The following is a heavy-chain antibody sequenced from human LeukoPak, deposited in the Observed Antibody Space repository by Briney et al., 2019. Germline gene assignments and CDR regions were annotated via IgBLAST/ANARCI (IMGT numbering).Heavy chain of an antibody. CDR3: VAIGSGWYFIDY. D-gene: IGHD6-19*01. CDR2: IYYSGST. J-gene: IGHJ4*02. V-gene: IGHV4-39*01. Sequence: SETLSLTCTVSGGSISSSSYYWGWIRQPPGKGLGWIGSIYYSGSTYYNPSLKSRVTISVDTPKNQFSLKLSSVTAADTAVYYCVAIGSGWYFIDYWGQGTLVTVSS. CDR1: GGSISSSSYY.